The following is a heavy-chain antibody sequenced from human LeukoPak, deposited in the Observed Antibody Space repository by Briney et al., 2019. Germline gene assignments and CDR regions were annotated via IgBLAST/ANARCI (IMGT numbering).Heavy chain of an antibody. CDR1: GGSISSGGYY. D-gene: IGHD5-12*01. Sequence: SQTLSLTCTVSGGSISSGGYYWSWIRQHPGKGLEWIGYIYYSGSTYYNPSLKSRVTISVDTSKNQFSLKLSSVTAADTAVYYCARDAHGYSGYDWGAGFDYWGQGTLVTVSS. CDR3: ARDAHGYSGYDWGAGFDY. J-gene: IGHJ4*02. CDR2: IYYSGST. V-gene: IGHV4-31*03.